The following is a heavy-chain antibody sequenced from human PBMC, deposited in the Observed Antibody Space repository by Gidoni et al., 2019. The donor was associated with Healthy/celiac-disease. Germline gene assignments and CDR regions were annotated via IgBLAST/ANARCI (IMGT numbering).Heavy chain of an antibody. V-gene: IGHV4-59*08. CDR2: LYYSGST. D-gene: IGHD2-2*01. J-gene: IGHJ5*02. CDR3: ARLTEYQLLSFRYRWFDP. CDR1: GGSISSYY. Sequence: QVQLQESGPGLVKPSEPLSLTCTVSGGSISSYYWSWIRQPPGKGLEWIGYLYYSGSTNYNPSLKSRVTISVDTSKNQFSLKLSSVTAADTAVYYCARLTEYQLLSFRYRWFDPWGQGTLVTVSS.